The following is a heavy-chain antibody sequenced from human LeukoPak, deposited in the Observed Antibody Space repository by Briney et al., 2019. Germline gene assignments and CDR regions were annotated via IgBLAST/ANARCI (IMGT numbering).Heavy chain of an antibody. J-gene: IGHJ4*02. CDR1: GFSITSNGLA. Sequence: SGPTLVKPTETLALTCTCSGFSITSNGLAVGWIRQPPGKALEWLGHICWNDNDYYNTFLRSRLTITKDTSENQVVLTMTNMDPVDTATYYCAHLTTSAYYYDYWGQGTLVTVSS. D-gene: IGHD1-1*01. CDR3: AHLTTSAYYYDY. V-gene: IGHV2-5*01. CDR2: ICWNDND.